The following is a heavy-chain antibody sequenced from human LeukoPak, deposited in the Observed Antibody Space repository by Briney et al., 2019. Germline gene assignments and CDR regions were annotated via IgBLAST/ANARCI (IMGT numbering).Heavy chain of an antibody. CDR2: ISYDGSNK. CDR1: GFTFSRYG. V-gene: IGHV3-30*18. CDR3: AKDHVWFGESRAFDY. J-gene: IGHJ4*02. Sequence: PGGSLRLPCAASGFTFSRYGMHWVRQAPGKGLEWVAVISYDGSNKYYADSLKGRFTISRDNSKNTLYLQLNSLRGEDTAVYYCAKDHVWFGESRAFDYWGQGTLVTVSS. D-gene: IGHD3-10*01.